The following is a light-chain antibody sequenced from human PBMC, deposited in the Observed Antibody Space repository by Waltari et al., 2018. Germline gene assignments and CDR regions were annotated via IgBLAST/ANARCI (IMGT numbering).Light chain of an antibody. V-gene: IGKV1-8*01. Sequence: IRITHSPSSLSASTGHRVTITCRATQNISCYLAWYQQRSGKAPKLLIYAASTLQTGVPSRFSGSGSGTDLTLTISRLQSEDLATYYCQQYYNYPFTFGGGTKV. CDR3: QQYYNYPFT. J-gene: IGKJ4*01. CDR2: AAS. CDR1: QNISCY.